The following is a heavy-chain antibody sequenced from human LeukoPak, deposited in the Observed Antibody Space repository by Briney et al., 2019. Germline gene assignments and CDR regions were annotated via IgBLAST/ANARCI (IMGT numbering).Heavy chain of an antibody. CDR1: GYSISNGYY. V-gene: IGHV4-38-2*02. CDR2: IYRSGST. CDR3: ARRHSSGWFYY. D-gene: IGHD6-19*01. J-gene: IGHJ4*02. Sequence: KSSETLSLTCTVSGYSISNGYYWDWIRQPAGRGLEWIGNIYRSGSTSYNPSLKSRVTISVDTSKNQFSLKVNSVTAADTAVYYCARRHSSGWFYYWGQGTLVTVSS.